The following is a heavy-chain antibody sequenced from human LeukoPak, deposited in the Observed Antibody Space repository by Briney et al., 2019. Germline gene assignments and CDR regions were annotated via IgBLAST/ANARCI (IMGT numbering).Heavy chain of an antibody. J-gene: IGHJ5*02. V-gene: IGHV1-18*01. D-gene: IGHD3-3*01. CDR1: GYTFTSYC. CDR3: ARKNIPKEWWFDP. CDR2: ISAYNGNT. Sequence: GASMKVACKASGYTFTSYCISWVRQAPGQGLEWMGWISAYNGNTNYAQKLQGRVTMTTDTSTSTAYMELRSLRSDDTAVYYCARKNIPKEWWFDPWGQGTLVTVSS.